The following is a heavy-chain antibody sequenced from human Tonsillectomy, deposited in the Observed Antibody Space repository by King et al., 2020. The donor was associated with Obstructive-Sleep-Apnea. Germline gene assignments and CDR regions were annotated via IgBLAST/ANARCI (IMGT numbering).Heavy chain of an antibody. CDR1: GGSISSSSYY. Sequence: QLQESGPGLVKPSETLSLTCTVSGGSISSSSYYWGWIRQPPGKGLEWIGSIYYSGTTYYNPSLKSRVTISVDTSKNQFSLKLSSVTAADTAVYYCGRVSRSWAPKFAPWGQGTLVTVSS. D-gene: IGHD6-13*01. CDR3: GRVSRSWAPKFAP. V-gene: IGHV4-39*07. J-gene: IGHJ5*02. CDR2: IYYSGTT.